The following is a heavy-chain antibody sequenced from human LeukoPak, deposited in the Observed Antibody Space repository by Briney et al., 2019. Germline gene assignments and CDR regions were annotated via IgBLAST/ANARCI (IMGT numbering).Heavy chain of an antibody. D-gene: IGHD4-23*01. CDR3: ARGRTPTSRWPLYPRYYFDY. Sequence: PSETLSLTCTVSGGSISSSSYSWSWIRQPPGKGLEWIGEINHSGGTNYNPSLKSRVTISVDTSKNQFSLKLSSVTAADTAVYYCARGRTPTSRWPLYPRYYFDYWGQGTLVTVSS. J-gene: IGHJ4*02. CDR1: GGSISSSSYS. CDR2: INHSGGT. V-gene: IGHV4-39*07.